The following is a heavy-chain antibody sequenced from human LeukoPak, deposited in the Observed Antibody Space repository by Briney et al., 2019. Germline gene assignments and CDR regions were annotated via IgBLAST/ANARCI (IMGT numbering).Heavy chain of an antibody. CDR1: GYRFTTDY. Sequence: GESLKISCEASGYRFTTDYIGWVRQVPGKGLEWMGIIYPDDSETNYSPSFQGQVTISADKSISTAYLQWSSLKASDTAMYYCARLLSSGYYANDAFDIWGQGTMVTVSS. CDR2: IYPDDSET. V-gene: IGHV5-51*01. CDR3: ARLLSSGYYANDAFDI. D-gene: IGHD3-22*01. J-gene: IGHJ3*02.